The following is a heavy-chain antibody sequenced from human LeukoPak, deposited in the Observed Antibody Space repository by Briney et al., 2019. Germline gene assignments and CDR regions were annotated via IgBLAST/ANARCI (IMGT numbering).Heavy chain of an antibody. J-gene: IGHJ4*02. CDR1: GFTFSDYY. D-gene: IGHD2-2*01. V-gene: IGHV3-11*04. CDR3: ARPLDQLLYRFTLDY. Sequence: NPGGSLRLSCAASGFTFSDYYMSWIRQAPGKGLEWVSYISSSGSTIYYADSVKGRFTISRDNAKNSLYLQMNSLRAEDTAVYYCARPLDQLLYRFTLDYWGQGTLVTVSS. CDR2: ISSSGSTI.